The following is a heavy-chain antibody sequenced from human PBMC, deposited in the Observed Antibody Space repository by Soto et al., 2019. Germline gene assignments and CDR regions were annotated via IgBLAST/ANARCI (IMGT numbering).Heavy chain of an antibody. CDR3: ARERIQLRFFDY. CDR2: IWYDGSNK. Sequence: GGSLRLSCAASGFTFSSYGMHWVRQAPGKGLEWVAVIWYDGSNKYYADSVKGRFTISRDNSKNTLYLQMNSLRAEDTAVYYCARERIQLRFFDYWGQGTLVTVSS. J-gene: IGHJ4*02. D-gene: IGHD5-18*01. V-gene: IGHV3-33*01. CDR1: GFTFSSYG.